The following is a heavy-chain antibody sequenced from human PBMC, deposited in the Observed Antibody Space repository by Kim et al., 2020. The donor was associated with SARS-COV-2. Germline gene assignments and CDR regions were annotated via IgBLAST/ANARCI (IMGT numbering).Heavy chain of an antibody. CDR2: ISSYNGNT. CDR1: GYTFTNYG. Sequence: ASVKVSCKASGYTFTNYGITWVRQAPGQGLEWMGWISSYNGNTNYAQKLQGRVTMTTDTSTSTAYMELRSLRSDDTAIYYCARDEGVVVAVAGSAAFDYWGQGTLVTVSS. V-gene: IGHV1-18*01. D-gene: IGHD6-19*01. J-gene: IGHJ4*02. CDR3: ARDEGVVVAVAGSAAFDY.